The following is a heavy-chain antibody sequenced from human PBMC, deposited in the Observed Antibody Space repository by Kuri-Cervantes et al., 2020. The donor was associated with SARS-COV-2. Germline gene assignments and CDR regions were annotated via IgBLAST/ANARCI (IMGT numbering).Heavy chain of an antibody. CDR3: ASFANSGYPPRYAFDI. J-gene: IGHJ3*02. V-gene: IGHV4-39*07. CDR1: GGSISSSSYY. CDR2: IYYSGST. Sequence: SETLSLTCTVSGGSISSSSYYWGWIRQPPGKGLEWIGSIYYSGSTYYNPSLKSRVTISVDTSKNQFSLKLSSVTAADTAVYYCASFANSGYPPRYAFDIWGQGTMVTVSS. D-gene: IGHD3-22*01.